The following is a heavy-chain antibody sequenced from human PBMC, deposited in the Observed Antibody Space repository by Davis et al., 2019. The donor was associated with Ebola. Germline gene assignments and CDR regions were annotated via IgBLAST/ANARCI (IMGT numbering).Heavy chain of an antibody. CDR3: ARLRRGGYFDY. CDR2: IKSDGSEQ. J-gene: IGHJ4*02. Sequence: PGGSLRLSCAASGFTFSRYWMHWVRQAPGKGLEWVANIKSDGSEQYHVDSVKGRFTISRDNAKDLLYLQLNSLRAEDTAVYYCARLRRGGYFDYWGQGALVTVSS. D-gene: IGHD3-16*01. CDR1: GFTFSRYW. V-gene: IGHV3-7*03.